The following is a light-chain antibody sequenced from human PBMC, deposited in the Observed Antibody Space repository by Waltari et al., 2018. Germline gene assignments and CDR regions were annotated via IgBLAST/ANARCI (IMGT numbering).Light chain of an antibody. CDR1: QSISRY. CDR3: QKHGCLPET. J-gene: IGKJ1*01. CDR2: GAS. Sequence: EVVLTQSPGTLSLSPGETATLSCRASQSISRYLVWYQQKPGQAPRLLIYGASTRATGIPDRFSGSGSGTDFSLTISRLEAEDFAVYYCQKHGCLPETFGQGTKVEIK. V-gene: IGKV3-20*01.